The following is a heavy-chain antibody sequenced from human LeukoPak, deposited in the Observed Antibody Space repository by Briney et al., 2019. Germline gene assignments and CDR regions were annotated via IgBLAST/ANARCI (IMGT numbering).Heavy chain of an antibody. CDR1: GFTFGSYA. J-gene: IGHJ4*02. Sequence: GGSLRLSCAASGFTFGSYAMSWVRQAPGKGLEWVSAISGSGGSTYYADSVKGRFTISRDNSKNTLYLQMNSLRAEDTAVYYCAKSQGYYDSSGYPYYFDYWGQGTLVTVSS. V-gene: IGHV3-23*01. CDR2: ISGSGGST. D-gene: IGHD3-22*01. CDR3: AKSQGYYDSSGYPYYFDY.